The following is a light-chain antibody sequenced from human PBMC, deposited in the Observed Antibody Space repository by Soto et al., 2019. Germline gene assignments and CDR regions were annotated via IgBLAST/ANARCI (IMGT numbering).Light chain of an antibody. J-gene: IGKJ4*01. CDR3: HQYASLPLT. CDR1: QRVGRNF. V-gene: IGKV3-20*01. Sequence: EIVLTQSPGTLSLSPGESTTLSCRASQRVGRNFLAWYQQKPGRAPRLLLNDASYRATGVPDRFSGSGCETDFTLTISRLEPEDVAVYYCHQYASLPLTFGGGTKVEIK. CDR2: DAS.